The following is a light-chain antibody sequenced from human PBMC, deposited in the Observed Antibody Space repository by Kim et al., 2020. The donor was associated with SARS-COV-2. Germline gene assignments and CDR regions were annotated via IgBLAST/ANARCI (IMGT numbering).Light chain of an antibody. Sequence: LGQTVRITCQGDSLRSYYASRYQQKPGQDPILVIYGKNNRPSGIPDRFSGSSSGNTASLTITGAQAEDEADYYCNSRDSSGNHLVFGGETQLTVL. CDR1: SLRSYY. CDR3: NSRDSSGNHLV. J-gene: IGLJ3*02. V-gene: IGLV3-19*01. CDR2: GKN.